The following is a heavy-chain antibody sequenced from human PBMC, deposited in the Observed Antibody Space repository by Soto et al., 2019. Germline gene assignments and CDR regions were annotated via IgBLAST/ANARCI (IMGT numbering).Heavy chain of an antibody. D-gene: IGHD3-3*01. CDR3: AKDALAYYDFWS. CDR2: ISNSGRST. V-gene: IGHV3-23*01. CDR1: GLTFGSYA. J-gene: IGHJ4*02. Sequence: GGSLRLSCAASGLTFGSYAMSWVSQAPGKGVEWVSHISNSGRSTKYADSVKGRFTISRDNYKNTLYLQMNSLRAEDTAIYYCAKDALAYYDFWSWGQGTLVTVSS.